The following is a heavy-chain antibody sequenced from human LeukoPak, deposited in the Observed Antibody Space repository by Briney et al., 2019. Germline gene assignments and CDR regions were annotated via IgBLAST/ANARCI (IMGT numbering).Heavy chain of an antibody. D-gene: IGHD1-26*01. Sequence: GGSLRPSCAASGFTFSSYGMRWVRQAPGKGLEWVAVISYDGSNKYYADSVKGRFTISRDNSKNTLYLQMNSLRAEDTAVYYCAKDDGGSLDACFDYWGQGTLVTVSS. CDR1: GFTFSSYG. CDR2: ISYDGSNK. J-gene: IGHJ4*02. V-gene: IGHV3-30*18. CDR3: AKDDGGSLDACFDY.